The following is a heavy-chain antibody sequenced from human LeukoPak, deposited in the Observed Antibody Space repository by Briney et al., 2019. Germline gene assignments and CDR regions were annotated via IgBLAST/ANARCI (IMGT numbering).Heavy chain of an antibody. J-gene: IGHJ4*02. CDR1: GFTFSSYT. CDR3: ASGRTQALYYFDY. CDR2: ISYDGSNK. Sequence: GGSLRLSCAASGFTFSSYTMNWVRQAPGKGLEWVAVISYDGSNKYYADSVKGRFTISRDNSKNTLYLQMNSLRAEDTAVYYCASGRTQALYYFDYWGQGTLVTVSS. V-gene: IGHV3-30-3*01.